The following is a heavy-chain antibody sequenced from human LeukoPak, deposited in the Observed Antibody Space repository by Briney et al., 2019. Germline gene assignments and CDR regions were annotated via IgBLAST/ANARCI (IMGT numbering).Heavy chain of an antibody. D-gene: IGHD6-19*01. J-gene: IGHJ4*02. V-gene: IGHV3-30*03. CDR2: ISYDGSNK. CDR1: GFIFSTYG. CDR3: ARDRWLVLGGDY. Sequence: PGRSLRLSCAASGFIFSTYGMHWVRQAPGKGLEWVAVISYDGSNKYYADSVKGRFTISRDNSKNTLCLQMNSLRVEDTAVYYCARDRWLVLGGDYWGQGTLVTVSS.